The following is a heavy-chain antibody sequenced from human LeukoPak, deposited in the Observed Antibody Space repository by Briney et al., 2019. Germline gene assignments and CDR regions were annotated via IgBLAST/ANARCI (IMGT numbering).Heavy chain of an antibody. J-gene: IGHJ5*02. CDR2: INQDASEK. CDR1: GFTLGVYW. V-gene: IGHV3-7*04. Sequence: GGSLRLSCVASGFTLGVYWMTWVRQGPGKGLECVANINQDASEKNYVDSVKGRFSVSRDNAKNSLYLYINSLRVEDTAIYYCAREIPVAGKRSWFDPWGQGTLVTVSS. CDR3: AREIPVAGKRSWFDP. D-gene: IGHD6-19*01.